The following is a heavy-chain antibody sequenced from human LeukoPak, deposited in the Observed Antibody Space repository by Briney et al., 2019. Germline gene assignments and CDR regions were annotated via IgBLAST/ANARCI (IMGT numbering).Heavy chain of an antibody. CDR3: ARAPSHPTVTTLHFDY. CDR2: TYYRSKWYN. D-gene: IGHD4-11*01. Sequence: SQTLSLTCAISGDSVSSNSAAWNWIRQSPSRGLEWLGSTYYRSKWYNDYAVSVKSRITINPDTSKNQFSLQLNSVTPEDTAVYYCARAPSHPTVTTLHFDYWGQGTLVTVSS. J-gene: IGHJ4*02. CDR1: GDSVSSNSAA. V-gene: IGHV6-1*01.